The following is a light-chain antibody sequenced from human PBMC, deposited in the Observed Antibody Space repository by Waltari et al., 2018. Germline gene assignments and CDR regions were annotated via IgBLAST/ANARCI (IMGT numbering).Light chain of an antibody. CDR2: TDT. Sequence: SYELPQPPSVSVSPGQTPRIPCSGEALPKQAAYCDQQKPGQAPVLARYTDTERPSGIPERFSGSSTGTTVTLTISGVQAEDEADYYCQSADSSGTYKGFGGGTKLTGL. CDR1: ALPKQA. CDR3: QSADSSGTYKG. J-gene: IGLJ3*02. V-gene: IGLV3-25*03.